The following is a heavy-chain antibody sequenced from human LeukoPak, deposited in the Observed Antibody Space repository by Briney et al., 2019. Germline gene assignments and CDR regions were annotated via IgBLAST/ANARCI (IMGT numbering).Heavy chain of an antibody. CDR3: ARELNYYQYMDV. V-gene: IGHV3-7*01. Sequence: PGGSLRLSCAASGITLSSYWMGCVRQAPGKGLEWVANIKEDGIEKYYVDSVKGRFTISRDNAKNSLYLQMNSLRVEDTAVYYCARELNYYQYMDVWGKGTTVTVSS. CDR2: IKEDGIEK. CDR1: GITLSSYW. J-gene: IGHJ6*03.